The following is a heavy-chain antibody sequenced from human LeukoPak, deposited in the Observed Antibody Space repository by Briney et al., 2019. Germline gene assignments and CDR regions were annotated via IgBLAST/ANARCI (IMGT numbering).Heavy chain of an antibody. D-gene: IGHD1-7*01. CDR1: GFTFSNAW. V-gene: IGHV3-15*01. CDR3: TTSRWNYVPWFGP. Sequence: GGSLRLSCAASGFTFSNAWMSWVRQAPGKGLEWVGRIKSKTDGGTTDYAAPVKGRFTISRDDSKNTLYLQMNSLKTEDTAVYYCTTSRWNYVPWFGPWGQGTLVTVSS. J-gene: IGHJ5*02. CDR2: IKSKTDGGTT.